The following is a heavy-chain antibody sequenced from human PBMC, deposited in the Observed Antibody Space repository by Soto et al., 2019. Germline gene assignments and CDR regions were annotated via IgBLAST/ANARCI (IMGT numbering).Heavy chain of an antibody. CDR3: ARISAYSSGWYTYYFDY. CDR1: GGSTSSYY. CDR2: FFYGGTS. D-gene: IGHD6-13*01. V-gene: IGHV4-59*01. J-gene: IGHJ4*02. Sequence: QVQLQESGPGLVKPSETLSLTCTVSGGSTSSYYWGWIRQPPGKALEWIGYFFYGGTSNYNPSLKSRVTISGDTSENQLSLRLSSVTAADTAVYYCARISAYSSGWYTYYFDYWGQGILVTGSS.